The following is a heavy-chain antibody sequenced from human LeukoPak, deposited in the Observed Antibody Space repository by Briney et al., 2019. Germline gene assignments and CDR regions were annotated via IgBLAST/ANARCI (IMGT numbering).Heavy chain of an antibody. V-gene: IGHV4-4*07. J-gene: IGHJ4*02. CDR2: IYTSGST. D-gene: IGHD4-17*01. Sequence: PSETLSLTCTVSGGSISSYYWSWIRQPAGKGLEWIGRIYTSGSTNYNPSLKSRVTMSVDTSKNQFSLKLSSVTAADTAVYYCARDTTLNDYGDYVFDYWGQGTLVTVSS. CDR1: GGSISSYY. CDR3: ARDTTLNDYGDYVFDY.